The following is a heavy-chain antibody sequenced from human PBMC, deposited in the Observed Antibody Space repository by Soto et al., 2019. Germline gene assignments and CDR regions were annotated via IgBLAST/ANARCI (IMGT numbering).Heavy chain of an antibody. D-gene: IGHD6-19*01. Sequence: PSETLSLTCTVSGVSIGSSTNYWGWIRQPPGKGLEWIGTIYYSGTTYYNPSLKSRVTISVDTSTNQFSLKLSSVTAADTAVYYCARHDGFSSGWIFDYWGHGTLVTVSS. CDR3: ARHDGFSSGWIFDY. V-gene: IGHV4-39*01. CDR2: IYYSGTT. CDR1: GVSIGSSTNY. J-gene: IGHJ4*01.